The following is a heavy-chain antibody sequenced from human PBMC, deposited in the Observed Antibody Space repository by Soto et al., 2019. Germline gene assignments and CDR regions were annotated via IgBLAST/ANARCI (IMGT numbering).Heavy chain of an antibody. CDR3: ARMRGVATLQNYYYYGMDV. CDR2: INHSGST. J-gene: IGHJ6*02. V-gene: IGHV4-34*01. D-gene: IGHD5-12*01. Sequence: SETLRLSCAVEGGSCGGYDGRWIRKPQGKGLEWIGEINHSGSTNYNPSLKSRVTISVDTSKNQFSLKLSSVTAADTAVYYCARMRGVATLQNYYYYGMDVWGQGTTVTVSS. CDR1: GGSCGGYD.